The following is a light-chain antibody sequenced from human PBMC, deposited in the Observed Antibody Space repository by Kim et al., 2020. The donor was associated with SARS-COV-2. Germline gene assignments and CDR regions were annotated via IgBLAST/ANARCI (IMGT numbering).Light chain of an antibody. Sequence: LSPGERATLSCRASQSISNHLAWYQQKPGQAPRLFIYDASNRAPGIPARFSGSGSGTDFTLTISSLEPEDFAVYYCQQRTDWPITFGQGTRLEIK. V-gene: IGKV3-11*01. CDR3: QQRTDWPIT. CDR2: DAS. J-gene: IGKJ5*01. CDR1: QSISNH.